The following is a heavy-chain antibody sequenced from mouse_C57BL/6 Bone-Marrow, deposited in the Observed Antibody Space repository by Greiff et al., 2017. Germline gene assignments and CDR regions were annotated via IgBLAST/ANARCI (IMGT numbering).Heavy chain of an antibody. J-gene: IGHJ2*01. CDR1: GFTFSSYA. D-gene: IGHD4-1*01. V-gene: IGHV5-4*03. CDR2: ISDGGSYT. Sequence: EVKLMESGGGLVKPGGSLKLSCAASGFTFSSYAMSWVRQTPEKRLEWVATISDGGSYTSYPDNVKGRFTISRDNAKNNLYLQVSPLKSADTAMYNCARGLGPQFDYWGKGTTLTVSS. CDR3: ARGLGPQFDY.